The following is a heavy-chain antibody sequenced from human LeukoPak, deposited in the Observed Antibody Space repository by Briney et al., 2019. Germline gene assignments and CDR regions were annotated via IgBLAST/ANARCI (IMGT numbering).Heavy chain of an antibody. D-gene: IGHD3-10*01. CDR2: ISSNGGST. Sequence: GRSLRLSCAASGFTFSSYAMHWVRQAPGKGLEYVSVISSNGGSTYYANSVKGRFTISRDNSENTLYLQMGSLRAEDMAVYYCARGGLLWFGELSGYWGQGTLVTVSS. J-gene: IGHJ4*02. V-gene: IGHV3-64*01. CDR3: ARGGLLWFGELSGY. CDR1: GFTFSSYA.